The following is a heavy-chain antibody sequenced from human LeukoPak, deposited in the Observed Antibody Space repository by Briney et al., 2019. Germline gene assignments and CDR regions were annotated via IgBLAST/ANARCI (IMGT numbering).Heavy chain of an antibody. J-gene: IGHJ4*02. Sequence: GGSLRLSCAASGFTFDDYGLTWVRQAPGKGLEWVSDINWNGGSTAYADSVKGRFTISRDNAKNSLYLQMNSLRAEDKALYYCARARCSRTSCNTESDYWGQGTLVTVSS. V-gene: IGHV3-20*04. CDR1: GFTFDDYG. CDR3: ARARCSRTSCNTESDY. CDR2: INWNGGST. D-gene: IGHD2-2*01.